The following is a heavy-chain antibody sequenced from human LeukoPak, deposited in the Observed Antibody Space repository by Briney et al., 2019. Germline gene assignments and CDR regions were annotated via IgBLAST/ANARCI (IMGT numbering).Heavy chain of an antibody. Sequence: ASVKVSCKASGYTFTSYYMHWVRQAPGQGLEWMGIIYPSGGSTNYAQKFQGRVAMTRDTSTSTVYMELSSLRSEDTAVYYCARVSLDGYYFDYWGQGTLVTVSS. CDR1: GYTFTSYY. J-gene: IGHJ4*02. V-gene: IGHV1-46*01. CDR2: IYPSGGST. CDR3: ARVSLDGYYFDY. D-gene: IGHD3/OR15-3a*01.